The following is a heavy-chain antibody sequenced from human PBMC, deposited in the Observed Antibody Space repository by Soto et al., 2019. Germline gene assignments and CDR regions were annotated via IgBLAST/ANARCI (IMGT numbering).Heavy chain of an antibody. Sequence: PSETLSLTCTVSGGSISSSSYYWGWIRQPPGKGLEWIGSIYYSGSTYYNPSLKSRVTISVDTSKNQFSLKLSSVTAADTAVYYCARGSGDGRRYFDYWGQGTLVTVSS. CDR1: GGSISSSSYY. CDR3: ARGSGDGRRYFDY. D-gene: IGHD4-17*01. V-gene: IGHV4-39*07. J-gene: IGHJ4*02. CDR2: IYYSGST.